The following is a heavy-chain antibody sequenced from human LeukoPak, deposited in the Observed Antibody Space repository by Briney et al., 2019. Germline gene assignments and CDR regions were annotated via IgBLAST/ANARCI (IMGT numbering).Heavy chain of an antibody. CDR1: GFTVSSNY. V-gene: IGHV3-66*01. D-gene: IGHD2-2*02. CDR2: IYSGGGT. Sequence: GGSLRLSCAASGFTVSSNYMSWVRQAPGKGLEWVSVIYSGGGTYYADSVKGRFTISRDNSKNTLYLQMNSLRAEDTAVYYCARDCSTSCYTPSGEWYYGMDVWGQGTTVTVSS. CDR3: ARDCSTSCYTPSGEWYYGMDV. J-gene: IGHJ6*02.